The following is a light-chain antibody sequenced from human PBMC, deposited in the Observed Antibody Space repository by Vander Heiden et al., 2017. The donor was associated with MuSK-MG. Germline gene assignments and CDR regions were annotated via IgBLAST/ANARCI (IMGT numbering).Light chain of an antibody. CDR2: GAS. CDR3: QHYYSTRP. V-gene: IGKV4-1*01. J-gene: IGKJ3*01. Sequence: DSVMTQSPDSLAVSLGERATIICKSSQSVLYSSNNKNYLGRYQQKPGQPPKLLIYGASSREYGVPDRFSGSGCATDFTLTSSSRQAEDVAVSYRQHYYSTRPFGHGTKVDIK. CDR1: QSVLYSSNNKNY.